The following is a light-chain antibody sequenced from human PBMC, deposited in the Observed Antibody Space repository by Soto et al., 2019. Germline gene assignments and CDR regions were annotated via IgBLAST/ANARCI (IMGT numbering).Light chain of an antibody. CDR3: KQYNSYYT. Sequence: IQMTQSPSTLSASVGDRVTITCRASQSISSWLAWYQQKPGKAPKLLIYEASGLESGVPSRFSGSGSGTEFTLTIRSLQPDDFATYYCKQYNSYYTFGQGTKLEI. J-gene: IGKJ2*01. CDR2: EAS. V-gene: IGKV1-5*03. CDR1: QSISSW.